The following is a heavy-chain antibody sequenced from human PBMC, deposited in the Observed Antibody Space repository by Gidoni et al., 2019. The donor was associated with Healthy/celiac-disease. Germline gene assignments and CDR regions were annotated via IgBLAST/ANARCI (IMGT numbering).Heavy chain of an antibody. D-gene: IGHD3-10*01. Sequence: QVQLQQSGPGLVKPSQTLSLTCAISGDSVPSKSAAWNWIRQSPSRGLEWLGRTYYRSKWYNDYAVSVKSRITINPDTSKNQFSLQLNSVTPEDTAVYYCARDGKQLVLPGYGSGSSVGSRFYYGMDVWGQGTTVTVSS. CDR2: TYYRSKWYN. CDR1: GDSVPSKSAA. J-gene: IGHJ6*02. CDR3: ARDGKQLVLPGYGSGSSVGSRFYYGMDV. V-gene: IGHV6-1*01.